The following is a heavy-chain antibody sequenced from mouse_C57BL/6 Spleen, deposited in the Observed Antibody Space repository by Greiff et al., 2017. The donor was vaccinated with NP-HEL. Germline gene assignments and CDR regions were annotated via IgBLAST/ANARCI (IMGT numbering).Heavy chain of an antibody. CDR3: ATSYVFYAMDD. CDR2: ISSGSSTI. CDR1: GFTFSDYG. J-gene: IGHJ4*01. V-gene: IGHV5-17*01. Sequence: DVMLVESGGGLVKPGGSLKLSCAASGFTFSDYGMHWVRQAPEKGLEWVAYISSGSSTIYYADTVKGRFTISRDNAKNTLFLQLTSLRSEDTAMYYFATSYVFYAMDDWGQGTSVTVSS.